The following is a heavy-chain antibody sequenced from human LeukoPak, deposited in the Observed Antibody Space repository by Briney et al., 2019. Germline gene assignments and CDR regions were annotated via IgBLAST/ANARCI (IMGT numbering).Heavy chain of an antibody. CDR2: ISYDGSNK. Sequence: GGSLRLSCAASGFTFSSYGMHWVRQAPGKGLEWVAVISYDGSNKYYADSVKGRFTISRDNSKNTLYLQMNSLRAEDTAVYYCARDRPSPGSGYYGPFDYWGQGTLVTVSS. J-gene: IGHJ4*02. CDR3: ARDRPSPGSGYYGPFDY. V-gene: IGHV3-30*03. CDR1: GFTFSSYG. D-gene: IGHD3-3*01.